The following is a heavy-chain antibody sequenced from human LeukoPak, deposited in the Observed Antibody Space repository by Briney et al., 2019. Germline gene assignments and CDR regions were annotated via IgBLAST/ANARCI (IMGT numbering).Heavy chain of an antibody. J-gene: IGHJ4*02. D-gene: IGHD2-21*01. CDR2: INSDGSWT. CDR3: ARELSQIVWGGLDY. V-gene: IGHV3-74*01. Sequence: PGGSLRLSCAASGNYWMHWVRQAPGKGLVWVSHINSDGSWTSYADSVKGRFTISRDNSKNTVFLQMNSLRVEDTAVYYCARELSQIVWGGLDYGGQGTLVSVSS. CDR1: GNYW.